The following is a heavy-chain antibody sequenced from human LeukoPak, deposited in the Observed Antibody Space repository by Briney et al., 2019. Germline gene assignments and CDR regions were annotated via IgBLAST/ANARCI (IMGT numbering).Heavy chain of an antibody. CDR2: IYPADSDT. J-gene: IGHJ4*02. CDR1: GYSFPNYW. Sequence: GESLKISCKGSGYSFPNYWIGWVRQLPGQGLEWMGIIYPADSDTRYNPSFQGQVTISADKSINTGYLQWTSLKASDTAMYYCARRKGDGYNSPFDYWGQGTLVTVSS. CDR3: ARRKGDGYNSPFDY. V-gene: IGHV5-51*01. D-gene: IGHD5-24*01.